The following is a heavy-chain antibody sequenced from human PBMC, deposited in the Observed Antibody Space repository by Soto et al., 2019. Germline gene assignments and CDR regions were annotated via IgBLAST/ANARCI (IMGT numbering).Heavy chain of an antibody. Sequence: GGSLRLSCAASGFTFSSYGMHWVRQAPGKGLEWVAVIWYDGSNKYYADSVKGRFTISRDNSKNTLYLQMNSLRAEDTAVYYCARGGVATQIHYYYYGMDVWGQGTTVTVSS. CDR2: IWYDGSNK. CDR3: ARGGVATQIHYYYYGMDV. J-gene: IGHJ6*02. CDR1: GFTFSSYG. V-gene: IGHV3-33*01. D-gene: IGHD5-12*01.